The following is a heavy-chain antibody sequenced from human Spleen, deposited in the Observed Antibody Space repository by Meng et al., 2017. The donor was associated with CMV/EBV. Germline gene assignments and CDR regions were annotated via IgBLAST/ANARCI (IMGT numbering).Heavy chain of an antibody. CDR2: ISAYNGNT. CDR1: GYTFSSYG. D-gene: IGHD2-2*01. V-gene: IGHV1-18*01. CDR3: AISVIYGSSTSCYLHAFDI. Sequence: AAVQVSCNAFGYTFSSYGISWVRQAAGQGLEWMGWISAYNGNTNYEQKLQGRVTMNTDTSTSTAYMELRCLRSDDTAVYYCAISVIYGSSTSCYLHAFDIWGQGTMVTVSS. J-gene: IGHJ3*02.